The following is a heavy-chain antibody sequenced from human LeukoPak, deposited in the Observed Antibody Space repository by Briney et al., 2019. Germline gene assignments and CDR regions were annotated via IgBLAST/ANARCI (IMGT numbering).Heavy chain of an antibody. Sequence: ASVKVSCKASGYTFTSYGISWVRQAPGQGLEWMGWISAYNGNTNYAQKLQGRVTMTTDTSTSTAYMELRSLRSDDTAVYYCARAVPQQLVFENAFDIWGQGTMVTVSS. CDR1: GYTFTSYG. D-gene: IGHD6-13*01. CDR2: ISAYNGNT. CDR3: ARAVPQQLVFENAFDI. V-gene: IGHV1-18*01. J-gene: IGHJ3*02.